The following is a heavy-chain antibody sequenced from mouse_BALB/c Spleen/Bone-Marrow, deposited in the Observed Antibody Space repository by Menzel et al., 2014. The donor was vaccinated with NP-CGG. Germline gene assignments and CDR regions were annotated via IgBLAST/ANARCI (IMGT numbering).Heavy chain of an antibody. Sequence: EVQRVESGGGLVKLGGSLKLSCAASGFTFSSYYMSWVRQTPEKRLELVAAINSYGGSTYYPDTVKGRFTISRDNAKNTLYLQMSSLKSEDTALYYCAGSYYGSTFGYWGQGTTLTVSS. CDR1: GFTFSSYY. D-gene: IGHD1-1*01. CDR3: AGSYYGSTFGY. CDR2: INSYGGST. J-gene: IGHJ2*01. V-gene: IGHV5-6-2*01.